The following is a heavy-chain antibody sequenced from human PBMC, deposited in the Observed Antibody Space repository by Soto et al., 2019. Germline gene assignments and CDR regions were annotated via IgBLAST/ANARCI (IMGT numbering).Heavy chain of an antibody. CDR2: INHSGST. J-gene: IGHJ4*02. Sequence: SETLSLTCAVYGGSFSGYYWSWIRQPPGKGLEWIGEINHSGSTNYNPSLKSRVTISVDTSKNQFSLKLSSVTAADTAVYYCASGYSGYEGEYYFDYWGQGTLVTVSS. CDR3: ASGYSGYEGEYYFDY. D-gene: IGHD5-12*01. V-gene: IGHV4-34*01. CDR1: GGSFSGYY.